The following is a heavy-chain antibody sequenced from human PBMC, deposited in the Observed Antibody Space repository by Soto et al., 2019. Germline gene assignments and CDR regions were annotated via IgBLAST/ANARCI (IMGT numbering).Heavy chain of an antibody. CDR2: IYYTGIT. V-gene: IGHV4-39*01. CDR3: ARPARQDTVAGNY. Sequence: SETLSLTCTVSGGSISSSSYYWGWIRQPPGKGLEWIGNIYYTGITHYNPSLKSRATISIDTSKNQFSLNLNSVTATDTAVYYCARPARQDTVAGNYWGQGTLVTVSS. J-gene: IGHJ4*02. D-gene: IGHD6-19*01. CDR1: GGSISSSSYY.